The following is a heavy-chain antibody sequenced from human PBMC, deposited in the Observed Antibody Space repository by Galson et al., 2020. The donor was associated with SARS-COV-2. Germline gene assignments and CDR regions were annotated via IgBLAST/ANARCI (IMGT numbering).Heavy chain of an antibody. CDR1: GDSISSNY. Sequence: ETSETLSLTCTVSGDSISSNYWSWIRQPAGKGLEWIGRMYSSGGTSYNPSLKSRVTMSVDRSKNQFSLKLNSVTAADTAVYYCARESVRYHLGSWGQGTLVSVSS. J-gene: IGHJ5*02. CDR3: ARESVRYHLGS. CDR2: MYSSGGT. D-gene: IGHD1-20*01. V-gene: IGHV4-4*07.